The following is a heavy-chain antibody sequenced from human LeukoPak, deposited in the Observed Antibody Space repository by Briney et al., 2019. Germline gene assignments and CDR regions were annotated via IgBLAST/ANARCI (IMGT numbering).Heavy chain of an antibody. J-gene: IGHJ6*03. V-gene: IGHV3-48*01. CDR3: ARDGSGIAAAGTRYYYYYMDV. D-gene: IGHD6-13*01. CDR1: GFTFSSYS. CDR2: ISSSSSTI. Sequence: PGGSLRLSCAASGFTFSSYSMNWVRQAPGKGLEWVSYISSSSSTIYYADSVKGRFTISRDNAKNSLYLQMNSLRAEDTAVYYCARDGSGIAAAGTRYYYYYMDVWGKGTTVTVSS.